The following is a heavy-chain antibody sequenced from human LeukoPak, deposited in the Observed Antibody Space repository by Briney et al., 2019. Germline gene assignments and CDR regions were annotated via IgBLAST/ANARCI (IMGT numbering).Heavy chain of an antibody. CDR2: ISSSGSTI. V-gene: IGHV3-48*03. J-gene: IGHJ3*02. CDR3: ARDRRGSGSYYSVDAFDI. CDR1: GFTFSSYE. D-gene: IGHD3-10*01. Sequence: GGSLRLSCAASGFTFSSYEMNWVRQAPGKRLEWVSHISSSGSTIYYADSVKGRFAISRDNAKNSLYLQMNSLRAEDTAVYYCARDRRGSGSYYSVDAFDIWGHGTMVTVSS.